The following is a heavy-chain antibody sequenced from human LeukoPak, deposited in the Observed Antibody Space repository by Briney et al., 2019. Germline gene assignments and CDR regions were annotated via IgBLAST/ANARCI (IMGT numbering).Heavy chain of an antibody. D-gene: IGHD5-24*01. CDR1: GGSISSSSYY. Sequence: SETLSLTCSVSGGSISSSSYYWGWIRQPPGKGPEWIGSIYYSGRTYYNPSLKSRVTISVDTSKSQFSLKLSSVTAADTAVYYCARHRGVVATIDFWGQGALVTVSS. V-gene: IGHV4-39*01. CDR3: ARHRGVVATIDF. J-gene: IGHJ4*02. CDR2: IYYSGRT.